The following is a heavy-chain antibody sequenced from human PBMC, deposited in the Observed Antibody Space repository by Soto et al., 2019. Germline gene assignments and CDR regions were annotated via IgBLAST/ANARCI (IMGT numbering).Heavy chain of an antibody. Sequence: QVQLQGSGPGQVKPSETLSLTSTVSGDSISDYFYWSWIRQPAGKGLEWIGRIYTDGTTKYNPSLKSLVTLSLDKSKNQFSLRLSSVTAADTAVYYFAREVRGGFTGIFDQWGRGARVTVSS. V-gene: IGHV4-4*07. CDR3: AREVRGGFTGIFDQ. CDR2: IYTDGTT. D-gene: IGHD2-15*01. J-gene: IGHJ4*02. CDR1: GDSISDYFY.